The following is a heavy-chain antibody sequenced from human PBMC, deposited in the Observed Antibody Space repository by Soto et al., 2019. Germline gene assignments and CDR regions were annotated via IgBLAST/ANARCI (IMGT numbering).Heavy chain of an antibody. D-gene: IGHD2-15*01. Sequence: GSPRLSCAASGFTFSSYAMSWVRQAPGKGLEWVSAISGSGGSTYYADSVKGRFTISRDNSKNTLYLQMNSLRAEDTAVYYCAATVVAATPPAEYFQHWGQGTLVTVSS. CDR2: ISGSGGST. J-gene: IGHJ1*01. CDR1: GFTFSSYA. CDR3: AATVVAATPPAEYFQH. V-gene: IGHV3-23*01.